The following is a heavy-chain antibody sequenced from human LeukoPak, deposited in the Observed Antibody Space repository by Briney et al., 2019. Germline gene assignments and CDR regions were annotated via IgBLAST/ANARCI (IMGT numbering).Heavy chain of an antibody. CDR3: ARIGRSSGAFYFDY. Sequence: GGSLRLSCAASGFTFSNYWMSWVRQAPGKGLEWVASIKQDGNEKYYVDSVKGRFTISRDNAQNSPFLHMNSLTAGDTAVYFCARIGRSSGAFYFDYWGQGTLVTVSS. CDR2: IKQDGNEK. D-gene: IGHD6-6*01. V-gene: IGHV3-7*03. CDR1: GFTFSNYW. J-gene: IGHJ4*02.